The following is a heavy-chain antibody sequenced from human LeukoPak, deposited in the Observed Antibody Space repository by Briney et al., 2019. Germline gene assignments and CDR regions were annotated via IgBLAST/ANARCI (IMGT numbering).Heavy chain of an antibody. CDR2: ISGSGGST. CDR3: AKDWDIVVVPAAIPLDY. Sequence: GGSLRLSCAASGFTFSSYAMSWVRQAPGKGLEWVSAISGSGGSTYYADSVKGRFTISRDNSKNTLYLQMNSLRAEDTAVYYCAKDWDIVVVPAAIPLDYWGQGTLVTVSS. CDR1: GFTFSSYA. D-gene: IGHD2-2*02. V-gene: IGHV3-23*01. J-gene: IGHJ4*02.